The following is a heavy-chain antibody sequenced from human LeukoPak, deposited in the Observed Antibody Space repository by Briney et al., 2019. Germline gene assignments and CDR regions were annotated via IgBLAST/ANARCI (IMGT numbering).Heavy chain of an antibody. V-gene: IGHV1-2*02. CDR2: INPNSGGT. CDR1: GYTFIDYY. D-gene: IGHD6-19*01. J-gene: IGHJ4*02. Sequence: GASVKVSCKASGYTFIDYYMHWVRQAPGQGLKWMGWINPNSGGTNYAQKFQGRVTMTRDTTIRTAYMELSRLRSDDTAVYYCARDYSGFGSLMAFDYWGQGTLVTVSS. CDR3: ARDYSGFGSLMAFDY.